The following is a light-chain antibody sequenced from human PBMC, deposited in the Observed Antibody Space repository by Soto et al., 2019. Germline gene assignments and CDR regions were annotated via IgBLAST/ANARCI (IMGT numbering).Light chain of an antibody. CDR3: LQDYNSPWT. V-gene: IGKV1-6*01. CDR2: AAS. J-gene: IGKJ1*01. Sequence: AIQMTQSPSSLSASVGDRVTITCRASQAIRNRLGWYQQKPGKAPKLLIYAASSLQSGVPSRFSGSGSGTDFTLTISCLQPEDFATYYCLQDYNSPWTFGQGTRVDI. CDR1: QAIRNR.